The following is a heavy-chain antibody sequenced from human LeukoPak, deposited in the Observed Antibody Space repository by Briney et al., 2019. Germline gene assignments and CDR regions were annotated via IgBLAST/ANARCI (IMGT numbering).Heavy chain of an antibody. Sequence: GGSLRLSSAASGFTFCSYNMNWVPPAPGQGREWVKYISIGTSFIYYAGAVKGQFTISRDNAKNLRDLQVSSLRAEDRAVYYWSRSPTFRGWFGPLGQGNLVTVSS. CDR2: ISIGTSFI. CDR1: GFTFCSYN. J-gene: IGHJ5*02. V-gene: IGHV3-21*01. CDR3: SRSPTFRGWFGP. D-gene: IGHD3-10*01.